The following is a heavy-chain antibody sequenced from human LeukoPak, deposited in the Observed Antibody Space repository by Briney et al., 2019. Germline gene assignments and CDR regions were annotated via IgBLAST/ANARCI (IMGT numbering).Heavy chain of an antibody. V-gene: IGHV3-23*01. CDR3: AKFRGVTTLTPLDY. J-gene: IGHJ4*02. CDR1: GFTFSSYA. D-gene: IGHD4-17*01. CDR2: ITTGGDTT. Sequence: GGSLRLSCAASGFTFSSYAMSWVRQAPGKGLEWVSSITTGGDTTYYADSVKGWFTISRDNSKNTLRLQMNTLRADDTAVYFCAKFRGVTTLTPLDYWGQGTLVSVSS.